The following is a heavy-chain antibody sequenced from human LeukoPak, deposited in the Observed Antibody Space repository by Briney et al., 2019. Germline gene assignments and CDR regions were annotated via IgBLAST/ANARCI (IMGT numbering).Heavy chain of an antibody. CDR2: IYYSGST. V-gene: IGHV4-59*05. Sequence: SETLSLTCTVSGGSISSYYWSWIRQPPGKGLEWIGSIYYSGSTYYNPSLKSRVTISVDTSKNQFSLKLSSVTAADTAVYYCASSRRQWLVRDYWGQGTLVTVSS. D-gene: IGHD6-19*01. CDR3: ASSRRQWLVRDY. J-gene: IGHJ4*02. CDR1: GGSISSYY.